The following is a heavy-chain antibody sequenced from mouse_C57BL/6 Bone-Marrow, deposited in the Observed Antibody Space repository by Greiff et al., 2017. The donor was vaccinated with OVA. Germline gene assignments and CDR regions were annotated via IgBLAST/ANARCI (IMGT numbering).Heavy chain of an antibody. CDR3: ARSDYYYYAIDY. CDR2: IYPGDGDT. V-gene: IGHV1-82*01. Sequence: QVQLKESGPELVKPGASVKISCKASSYAFSSSWMNWVKQRPGKGLEWIGRIYPGDGDTNYNGKFKGKATLTADKSSSTAYMQLSSLTSEDSAVYFCARSDYYYYAIDYWGQGTSVTVSS. CDR1: SYAFSSSW. J-gene: IGHJ4*01. D-gene: IGHD1-1*01.